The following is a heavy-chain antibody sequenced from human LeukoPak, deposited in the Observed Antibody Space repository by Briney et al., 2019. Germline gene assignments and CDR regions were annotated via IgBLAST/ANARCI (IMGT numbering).Heavy chain of an antibody. J-gene: IGHJ4*02. Sequence: GGSLRLSCAASGFTFSDYGPHWVRQAPGKGLEWVAVISYDGSSKYYADSVKGRFTISRDNSKNTLYLQMNSLRAEDTAVYYCAKEAYDYVWGSSVLDYWGQGTLVTVSS. D-gene: IGHD3-16*01. V-gene: IGHV3-30*18. CDR1: GFTFSDYG. CDR2: ISYDGSSK. CDR3: AKEAYDYVWGSSVLDY.